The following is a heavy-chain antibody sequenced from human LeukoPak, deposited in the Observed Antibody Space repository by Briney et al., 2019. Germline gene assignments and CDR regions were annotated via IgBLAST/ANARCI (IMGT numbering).Heavy chain of an antibody. CDR1: GYSFTSYW. Sequence: GESLKTSCKGSGYSFTSYWIGWVRQLPGKGLEWMGIIYPGDSATRYRPSFRGRVTISADNSISTAYLQWSSLKASDTAMYYCARPIRYNWNDGFDYWGQGTLVTVSA. CDR3: ARPIRYNWNDGFDY. D-gene: IGHD1-1*01. J-gene: IGHJ4*02. CDR2: IYPGDSAT. V-gene: IGHV5-51*01.